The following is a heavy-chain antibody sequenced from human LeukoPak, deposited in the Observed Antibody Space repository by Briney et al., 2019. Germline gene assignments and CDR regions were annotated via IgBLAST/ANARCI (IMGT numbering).Heavy chain of an antibody. CDR3: ATRSYSSGWDFDY. V-gene: IGHV4-59*08. D-gene: IGHD6-19*01. Sequence: PSETLSLTCTVSGGSISSYYWSWIRQPPGKGLEWIGYIYYSGSTNYNPSLKGRVTISVDTSKNQFSLKLSSVTAADTAVYYCATRSYSSGWDFDYWGQGTLVTVSS. CDR2: IYYSGST. J-gene: IGHJ4*02. CDR1: GGSISSYY.